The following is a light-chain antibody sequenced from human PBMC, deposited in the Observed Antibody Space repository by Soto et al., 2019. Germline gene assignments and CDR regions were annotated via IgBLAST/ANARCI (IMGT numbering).Light chain of an antibody. CDR3: SSYTTSTTLVV. Sequence: QSVLTQPASVSGSPGQSITLSCTGTSSDIGGYNYVSWYQHHPGKAPQLLIFDVSNRPSGVSNRFSGSKSGNTASLTISGLQAEDEADYYCSSYTTSTTLVVFGGGTKVTVL. CDR1: SSDIGGYNY. V-gene: IGLV2-14*03. CDR2: DVS. J-gene: IGLJ2*01.